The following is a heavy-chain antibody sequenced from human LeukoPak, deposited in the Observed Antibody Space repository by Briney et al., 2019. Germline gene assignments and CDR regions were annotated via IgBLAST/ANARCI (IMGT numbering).Heavy chain of an antibody. V-gene: IGHV4-30-2*01. CDR1: GGSISSGGYY. CDR3: ARLQDDYSNYWVDY. J-gene: IGHJ4*02. D-gene: IGHD4-11*01. Sequence: SETLSLTCTVSGGSISSGGYYWSWIRQPPGKGLEWIGYIYHSGSTYYNPSLKSRVTISVDRSKNQFSLKLSSVTAADTAVYYCARLQDDYSNYWVDYWGQGTLVTVSS. CDR2: IYHSGST.